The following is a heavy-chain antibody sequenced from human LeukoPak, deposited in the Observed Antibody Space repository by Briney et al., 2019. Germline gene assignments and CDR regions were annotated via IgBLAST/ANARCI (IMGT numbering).Heavy chain of an antibody. D-gene: IGHD6-19*01. V-gene: IGHV3-23*01. Sequence: GGSLRLSCAASGFTFSTYAMSWVRQAPGKGLEWVSVVSGSGGSTYYADSVEGRFTISRDNSKNTLYLQMNSLRAEDTAVYYCAKGIYSSGWSYFDYWGHGTLVTVSS. J-gene: IGHJ4*01. CDR1: GFTFSTYA. CDR3: AKGIYSSGWSYFDY. CDR2: VSGSGGST.